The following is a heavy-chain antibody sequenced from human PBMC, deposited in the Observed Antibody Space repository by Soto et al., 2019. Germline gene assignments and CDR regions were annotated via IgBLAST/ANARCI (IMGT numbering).Heavy chain of an antibody. V-gene: IGHV3-21*01. Sequence: GGALRLSCAASGFTFSSYSMNWVRQAPWKGLEWVSSISSSSSYIYYADSVKGRFTISRDNAKNSLYLQMNSLRAEDTAVYYCAREVTTGTTIHYYGMDVWGKGTTVTVSS. CDR1: GFTFSSYS. J-gene: IGHJ6*04. CDR2: ISSSSSYI. CDR3: AREVTTGTTIHYYGMDV. D-gene: IGHD1-1*01.